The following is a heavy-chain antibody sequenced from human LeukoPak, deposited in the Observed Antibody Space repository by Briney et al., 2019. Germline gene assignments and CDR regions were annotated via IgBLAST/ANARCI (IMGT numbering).Heavy chain of an antibody. CDR2: ISYDGSSI. D-gene: IGHD4-17*01. V-gene: IGHV3-30*03. CDR1: GFTFSSYG. CDR3: VSVGDYGDYANYFDY. Sequence: GRSLRLSCAASGFTFSSYGMHWVRQAPGKGLEWVAVISYDGSSIYYVDSVKGRFTISRDNAKNTLYLQMNGLRAEDTAVYYCVSVGDYGDYANYFDYWGQGTLVTVSS. J-gene: IGHJ4*02.